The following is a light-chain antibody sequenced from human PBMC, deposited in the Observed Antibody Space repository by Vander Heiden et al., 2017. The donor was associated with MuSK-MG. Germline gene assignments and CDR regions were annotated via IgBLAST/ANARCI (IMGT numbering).Light chain of an antibody. J-gene: IGKJ4*01. CDR2: GAS. CDR3: PQYNYWPPPT. CDR1: QSVSSN. V-gene: IGKV3-15*01. Sequence: EVVMTQSPATLSVSPGERATLSCRASQSVSSNLAWYQQKPGQASRLLIYGASTRATGIPARFSGTGYGTEFTLTISSRQSEDFAVYYCPQYNYWPPPTFGAGTKVEIK.